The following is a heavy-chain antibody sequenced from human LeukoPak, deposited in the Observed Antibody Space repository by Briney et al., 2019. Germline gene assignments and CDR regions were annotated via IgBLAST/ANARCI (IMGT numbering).Heavy chain of an antibody. CDR3: ARQGGFGEAFDY. CDR1: GYSITSAYY. J-gene: IGHJ4*02. CDR2: FFLKGST. V-gene: IGHV4-38-2*02. Sequence: SETLSLTCTVSGYSITSAYYWGWIRQPPGKGLEWIGSFFLKGSTYYNPSLKSRVTISVDTSKNQFSLTLSSVTAADTAVYYCARQGGFGEAFDYWGQGTLVTVSS. D-gene: IGHD3-10*01.